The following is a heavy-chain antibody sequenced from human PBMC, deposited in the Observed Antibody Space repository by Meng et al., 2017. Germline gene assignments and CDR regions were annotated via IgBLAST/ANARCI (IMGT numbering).Heavy chain of an antibody. CDR3: ARAVYLRYFDY. D-gene: IGHD2-8*01. CDR2: INHSGST. Sequence: QVPLTQWGDGRLKPSETLSLTCAVYGGSFSGYYWSWIRQPPGKGLEWIGEINHSGSTNYNPSLKSRVTISVDTSKNQFSLKLSSVTAADTAVYYCARAVYLRYFDYWGQGTLVTVSS. CDR1: GGSFSGYY. V-gene: IGHV4-34*01. J-gene: IGHJ4*02.